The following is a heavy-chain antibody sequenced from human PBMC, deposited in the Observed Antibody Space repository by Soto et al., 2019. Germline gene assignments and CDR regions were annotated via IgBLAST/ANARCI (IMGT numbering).Heavy chain of an antibody. D-gene: IGHD3-22*01. J-gene: IGHJ4*02. CDR2: IYHSGNT. Sequence: PSETLSLTCAVSGYSISSGYYCGWIWQPPGKGLEWIGSIYHSGNTYYNPSLKSRVTISVDTSKNHFSLKLSSVTAADTAVYYCARHATTYYDSSGYPFDYWGQGTLVTVSS. V-gene: IGHV4-38-2*01. CDR1: GYSISSGYY. CDR3: ARHATTYYDSSGYPFDY.